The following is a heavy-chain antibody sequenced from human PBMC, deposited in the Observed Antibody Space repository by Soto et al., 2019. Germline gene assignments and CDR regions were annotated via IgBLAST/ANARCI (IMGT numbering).Heavy chain of an antibody. CDR1: GFTFTNFG. D-gene: IGHD5-18*01. J-gene: IGHJ4*02. V-gene: IGHV3-33*01. CDR3: ARDRGSYGYEAADY. Sequence: PGGSLRLSCAASGFTFTNFGMQWVRQAPGEGLDWVAGIWYDGGNKYYVDSVKGRFTISRDNSKNTLFLQMNSLRAEDTAVYYCARDRGSYGYEAADYWGPGTLVTVSS. CDR2: IWYDGGNK.